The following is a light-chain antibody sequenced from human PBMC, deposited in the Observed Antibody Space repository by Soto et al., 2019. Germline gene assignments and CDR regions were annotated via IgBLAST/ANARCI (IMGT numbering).Light chain of an antibody. CDR1: RSVLSSSNNKNY. J-gene: IGKJ3*01. CDR2: WAS. Sequence: DIVMTQSPDSLAVSLGERATINCKSSRSVLSSSNNKNYLAWYQQKPGQPPRLLIYWASTRESGVPDRLSGGGSGTDVTLTISSLQAEDVAVYYCQQYYSSPFTFGPGTKVDIK. V-gene: IGKV4-1*01. CDR3: QQYYSSPFT.